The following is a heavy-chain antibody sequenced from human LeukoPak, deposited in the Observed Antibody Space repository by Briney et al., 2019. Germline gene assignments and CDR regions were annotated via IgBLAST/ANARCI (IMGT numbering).Heavy chain of an antibody. CDR2: INHSGST. J-gene: IGHJ4*02. Sequence: PSETLSLTCAVYGGSFSGYYWSWIRQPPGKGLEWIGEINHSGSTNYNPSLKSRVTISVDTSKNQFSLKLSSVTAADTAVYYCARPVGDYWGQGTLVTVSS. D-gene: IGHD3-16*01. CDR1: GGSFSGYY. V-gene: IGHV4-34*01. CDR3: ARPVGDY.